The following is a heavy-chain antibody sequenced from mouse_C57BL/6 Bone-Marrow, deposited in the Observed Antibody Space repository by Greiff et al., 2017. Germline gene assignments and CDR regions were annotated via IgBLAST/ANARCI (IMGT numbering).Heavy chain of an antibody. J-gene: IGHJ2*01. CDR3: ARGGVVATNDFDY. V-gene: IGHV5-6*02. Sequence: DVMLVESGGDLVKPGGSLKLSCAASGFTFSSYGMSWVRQTPDKRLEWVATISSGGSYTYYPDSVKGRFTISRDNAKNTLYLQMSSLKSEDTAMYYCARGGVVATNDFDYWGQGTTLTVSS. D-gene: IGHD1-1*01. CDR1: GFTFSSYG. CDR2: ISSGGSYT.